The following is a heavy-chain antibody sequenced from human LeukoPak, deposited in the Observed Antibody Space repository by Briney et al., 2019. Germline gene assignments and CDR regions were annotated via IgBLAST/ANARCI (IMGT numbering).Heavy chain of an antibody. CDR2: ISYDGSNK. D-gene: IGHD2-2*01. V-gene: IGHV3-30-3*01. CDR1: GFTFSSYA. Sequence: PGGSLRLSCAASGFTFSSYAMHWVRQAPGKGLEWVAVISYDGSNKYYADSVKGRFTISRDNAKNSLYLQMNSLRAEDTAVYYCARIRGYCSSTSCFNDHWGQGTLVTVSS. CDR3: ARIRGYCSSTSCFNDH. J-gene: IGHJ4*02.